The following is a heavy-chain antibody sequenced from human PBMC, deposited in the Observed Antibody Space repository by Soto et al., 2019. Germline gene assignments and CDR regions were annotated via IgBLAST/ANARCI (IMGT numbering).Heavy chain of an antibody. J-gene: IGHJ6*02. CDR2: ISYDGSNK. V-gene: IGHV3-30*18. CDR1: GFTLSSYG. CDR3: AKTGRMVYAIDYYYGMDV. Sequence: GGSLRLSCAASGFTLSSYGMHWVRQAPGKGLEWVAVISYDGSNKYYADSVKGRFTISRDNSKNTLYLQMNSLRAEDTAVYYCAKTGRMVYAIDYYYGMDVWGQGTTVTVSS. D-gene: IGHD2-8*01.